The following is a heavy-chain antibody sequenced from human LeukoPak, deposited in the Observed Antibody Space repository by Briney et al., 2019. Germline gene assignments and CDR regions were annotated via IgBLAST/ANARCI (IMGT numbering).Heavy chain of an antibody. J-gene: IGHJ6*02. Sequence: ASVTVSCKSSGYTFTTYGDSWVRQAPGQGLEWMGLISSYNGKTDYAEKFQGRVTMTTDTPTNTAYMELRSLRSDDPAVYYCARKGNGPYYYFAMDVWGQGTTVTISS. D-gene: IGHD2-8*01. V-gene: IGHV1-18*01. CDR2: ISSYNGKT. CDR3: ARKGNGPYYYFAMDV. CDR1: GYTFTTYG.